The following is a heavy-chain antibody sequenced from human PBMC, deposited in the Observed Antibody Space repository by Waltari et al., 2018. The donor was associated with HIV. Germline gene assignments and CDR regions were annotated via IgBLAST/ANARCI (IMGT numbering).Heavy chain of an antibody. D-gene: IGHD6-13*01. CDR1: GYTFTAYD. CDR3: ARAVAAAGPDAFDI. CDR2: INPNSGGT. Sequence: QVQLVQSGAEVKKPGASVKVSCKASGYTFTAYDMHWVRQAPGQGLEWMGWINPNSGGTNYAQKFQGRVTMTRDTSISTAYMELSRLRSDDTAVYYCARAVAAAGPDAFDIWGQGTMVTVSS. V-gene: IGHV1-2*02. J-gene: IGHJ3*02.